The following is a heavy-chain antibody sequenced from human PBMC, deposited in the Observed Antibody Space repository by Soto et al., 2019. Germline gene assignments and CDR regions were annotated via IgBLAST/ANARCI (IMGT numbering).Heavy chain of an antibody. V-gene: IGHV1-46*01. CDR3: ARESSSWYDYYYGMDV. J-gene: IGHJ6*02. CDR2: INPSGGST. Sequence: ASVKVSCKASGYTFTSYYMYWVRQAPGQGLEWMGIINPSGGSTNYAQKFQGRVTMTRDTSTSTVYMELSSLRSEDTAVYYCARESSSWYDYYYGMDVWGQGTTVTVSS. D-gene: IGHD6-13*01. CDR1: GYTFTSYY.